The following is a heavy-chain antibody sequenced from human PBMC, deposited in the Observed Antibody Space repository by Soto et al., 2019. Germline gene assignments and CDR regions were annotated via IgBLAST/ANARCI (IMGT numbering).Heavy chain of an antibody. V-gene: IGHV3-15*07. Sequence: EVQLVESGGGLVKPGGSLRLSCAASGFTFSNAWMNWVRQAPGKGLEWVGRIKSKTDGGTTDYAAPVKCRFTISRDHSKNTLYLQMNGPKTGDTAVYYCTTEFSVTRPVDYWGQGTLVTVSS. CDR2: IKSKTDGGTT. J-gene: IGHJ4*02. CDR3: TTEFSVTRPVDY. D-gene: IGHD4-17*01. CDR1: GFTFSNAW.